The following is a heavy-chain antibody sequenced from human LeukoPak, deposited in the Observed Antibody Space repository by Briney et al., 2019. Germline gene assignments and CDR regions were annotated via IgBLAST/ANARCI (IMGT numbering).Heavy chain of an antibody. J-gene: IGHJ6*03. Sequence: ASVKVSCKASGYTFTGYYMHWVRQAPGQGLEWMGWINPNSGGTNYVQKFQGRVTMTRDTSISTAYMELSRLRSDDTAVYYCARDSPGVTTSDFYYYYYYYMDVWGKGTTVTISS. CDR3: ARDSPGVTTSDFYYYYYYYMDV. CDR2: INPNSGGT. CDR1: GYTFTGYY. D-gene: IGHD4-17*01. V-gene: IGHV1-2*02.